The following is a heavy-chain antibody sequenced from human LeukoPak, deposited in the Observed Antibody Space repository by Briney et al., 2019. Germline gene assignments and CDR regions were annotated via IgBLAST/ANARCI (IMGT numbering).Heavy chain of an antibody. D-gene: IGHD3-3*01. CDR2: IYTSGST. CDR3: ARRASYDFWSGYYDYYYYMDV. V-gene: IGHV4-61*02. CDR1: GGSISSGSYY. Sequence: SETLSLTCTVSGGSISSGSYYWSWIRQPAGKGLEWIGRIYTSGSTNYNPSLKSRVTISVDTSKNQFSLKLSSVTAADTAVYYCARRASYDFWSGYYDYYYYMDVWGKGTTVTVS. J-gene: IGHJ6*03.